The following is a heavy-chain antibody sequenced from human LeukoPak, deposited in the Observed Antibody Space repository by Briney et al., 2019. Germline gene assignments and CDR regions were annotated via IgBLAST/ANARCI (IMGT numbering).Heavy chain of an antibody. V-gene: IGHV4-38-2*01. Sequence: SETLSLTCDVSGYSISSGYQWGWIRQPPGKGLEWIASIYYTGSTYYNPSLKSRVTLSVDTSKNQFSLKLTSVTAADTAVYYCAMDSDLLDYWGRGTLVTVSS. CDR3: AMDSDLLDY. J-gene: IGHJ4*02. D-gene: IGHD2-21*02. CDR1: GYSISSGYQ. CDR2: IYYTGST.